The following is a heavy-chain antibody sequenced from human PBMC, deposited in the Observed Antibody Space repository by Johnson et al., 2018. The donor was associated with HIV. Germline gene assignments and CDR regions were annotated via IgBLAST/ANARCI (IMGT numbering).Heavy chain of an antibody. D-gene: IGHD3-3*01. V-gene: IGHV3-30*14. CDR1: GFTFSSYA. CDR3: ARGRTIFGVVTDAFEI. CDR2: ISYDGSNK. Sequence: QVQLVESGGGVVQPGRSLRLSCAASGFTFSSYAMHWVRQAPGKGLEWVAVISYDGSNKYSAESVKGRFTISRDNSKNTLYLQMGSLGAEDMAGYYCARGRTIFGVVTDAFEIWGQGTMVTVSS. J-gene: IGHJ3*02.